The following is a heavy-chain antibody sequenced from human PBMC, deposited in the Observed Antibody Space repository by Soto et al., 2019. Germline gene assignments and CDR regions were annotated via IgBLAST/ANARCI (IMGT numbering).Heavy chain of an antibody. Sequence: GGSLRLSCAASGFTFSSYGMHWVRRAPGKGLEWVAVIWYDGSNKYYADSVKGRFTISRDNSKNTLYLQMNSLRAEDTAVYYCARDGYCSGGSCYSVQVFDYWGQGTLVTVSS. CDR1: GFTFSSYG. J-gene: IGHJ4*02. CDR3: ARDGYCSGGSCYSVQVFDY. D-gene: IGHD2-15*01. V-gene: IGHV3-33*01. CDR2: IWYDGSNK.